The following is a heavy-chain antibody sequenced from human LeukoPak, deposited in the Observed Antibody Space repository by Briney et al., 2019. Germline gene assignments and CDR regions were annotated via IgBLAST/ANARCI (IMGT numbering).Heavy chain of an antibody. CDR3: ARDTRGSYRRFDP. CDR2: INPNSGGT. J-gene: IGHJ5*02. D-gene: IGHD1-26*01. CDR1: GYTFTGYY. V-gene: IGHV1-2*02. Sequence: ASVKVSCKASGYTFTGYYMHWVRQAPGQGLEWMGWINPNSGGTNYAQKFQGRVTMTRDTSISTAYMELRSLRSDDTAVYYCARDTRGSYRRFDPWGRGTLVTVSS.